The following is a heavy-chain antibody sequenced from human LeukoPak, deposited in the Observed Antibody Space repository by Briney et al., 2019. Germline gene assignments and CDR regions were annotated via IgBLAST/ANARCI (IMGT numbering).Heavy chain of an antibody. CDR3: ARGVESYGDYGY. Sequence: SETLSLTCTVSGGSISGSYWSWIRQPPGKGLEWIAYMYNSGSTNYNPSLKRRVTISIDTSKNQFSLKLSSLTAADTAIYYCARGVESYGDYGYWGQGILVTVSS. D-gene: IGHD4-17*01. J-gene: IGHJ4*02. CDR2: MYNSGST. V-gene: IGHV4-59*01. CDR1: GGSISGSY.